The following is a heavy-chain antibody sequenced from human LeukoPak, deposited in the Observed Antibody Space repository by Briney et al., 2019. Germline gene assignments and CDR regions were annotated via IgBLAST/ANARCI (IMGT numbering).Heavy chain of an antibody. CDR2: ISGSGGST. D-gene: IGHD2-15*01. Sequence: GGSLRLSCAASGFTFSSYAMSWVRQAPGKGLEWVSAISGSGGSTYYADSGKGRFTTSRHNSKNTLYLQMNSLRAEDTAVYYCAKDLGYCSGGSYYRWFDPWGQGTLVTVSS. CDR3: AKDLGYCSGGSYYRWFDP. CDR1: GFTFSSYA. J-gene: IGHJ5*02. V-gene: IGHV3-23*01.